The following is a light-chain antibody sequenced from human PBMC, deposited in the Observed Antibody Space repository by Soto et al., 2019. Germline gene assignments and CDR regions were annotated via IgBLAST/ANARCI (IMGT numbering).Light chain of an antibody. CDR2: DAS. J-gene: IGKJ1*01. V-gene: IGKV1-5*01. Sequence: DIQMTQSPSTLSASVGDRVTITCRVSQRISSWLAWYQQKPGKAPKLLIYDASSLESGVPSRFSGTGSGTEFTLTISSLQPDDFATYYCQQYNVNSLWTFGQGTKVDIK. CDR1: QRISSW. CDR3: QQYNVNSLWT.